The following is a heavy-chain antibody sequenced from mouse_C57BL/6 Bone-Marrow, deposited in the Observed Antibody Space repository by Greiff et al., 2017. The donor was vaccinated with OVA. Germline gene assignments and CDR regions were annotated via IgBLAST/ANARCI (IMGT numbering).Heavy chain of an antibody. V-gene: IGHV1-81*01. CDR3: ARGIYYDPFAY. J-gene: IGHJ3*01. Sequence: QVQLQQSGAELARPGASVKLSCKASGYTFTSYGISWVKQRTGQGLEWIGEIYPRSGNTYYNEKFKGKATLTADKSSSTAYMEIRSLTSEDAAVYFCARGIYYDPFAYWGQGTRVTVSA. D-gene: IGHD2-4*01. CDR2: IYPRSGNT. CDR1: GYTFTSYG.